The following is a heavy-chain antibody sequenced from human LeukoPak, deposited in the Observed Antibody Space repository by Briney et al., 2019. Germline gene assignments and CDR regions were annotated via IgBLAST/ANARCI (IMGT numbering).Heavy chain of an antibody. J-gene: IGHJ5*02. CDR1: GYTFTSYG. D-gene: IGHD2-2*02. Sequence: GASVKVSCKASGYTFTSYGISWVRQAPGQGLEWMGWISAYNGNTNYAQKLQGRVTMTRDTSISTAYMELSRLRSDDTAVYYCARGEDCSSTSCYIWNWFDPWGQGTLVTVSS. CDR2: ISAYNGNT. CDR3: ARGEDCSSTSCYIWNWFDP. V-gene: IGHV1-18*01.